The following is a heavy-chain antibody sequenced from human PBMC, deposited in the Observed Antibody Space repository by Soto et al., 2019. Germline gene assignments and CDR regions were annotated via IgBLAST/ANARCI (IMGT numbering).Heavy chain of an antibody. CDR1: GFTFSSYG. D-gene: IGHD3-3*01. Sequence: QVQLVESGGGVVQPGRSLRLSCAASGFTFSSYGMHWVRQAPGKGLEWVAVISYDGSNKYYADSVKGRFTISRDNSKNTLYLQMNSLRVEDTAVYYCAKAVLEWLLRGSYGMDVWGQGTTVTVSS. CDR3: AKAVLEWLLRGSYGMDV. CDR2: ISYDGSNK. V-gene: IGHV3-30*18. J-gene: IGHJ6*02.